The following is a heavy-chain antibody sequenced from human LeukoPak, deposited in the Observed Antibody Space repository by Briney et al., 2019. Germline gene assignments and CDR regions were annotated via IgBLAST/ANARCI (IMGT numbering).Heavy chain of an antibody. CDR1: GYSLNKLS. V-gene: IGHV1-24*01. CDR2: FDPEDGET. Sequence: ASVKVSCKVSGYSLNKLSMHWVRQAPGKGLEWMGGFDPEDGETVYAEKFQDRVTMTEDTFTDTAYMELSSLTSGDTAVYYCVTGDPQHLVRINVNYFHYYVDVWGKGTMVTVSS. J-gene: IGHJ6*03. CDR3: VTGDPQHLVRINVNYFHYYVDV. D-gene: IGHD6-13*01.